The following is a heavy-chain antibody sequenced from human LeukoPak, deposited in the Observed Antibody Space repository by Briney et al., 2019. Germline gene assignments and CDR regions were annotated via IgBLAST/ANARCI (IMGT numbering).Heavy chain of an antibody. CDR2: ISFDGSNQ. CDR3: ARDGLPYYYDSSDHIVADFDY. J-gene: IGHJ4*02. V-gene: IGHV3-30*03. Sequence: PGRSLRLSCAASGFTFSSFGMHWVRQAPGQGLEWVAVISFDGSNQYYADSVKGRFTIYRDNFKNTVYLQMNSLRAEDTAVYYCARDGLPYYYDSSDHIVADFDYWGQGTLVTVSS. D-gene: IGHD3-22*01. CDR1: GFTFSSFG.